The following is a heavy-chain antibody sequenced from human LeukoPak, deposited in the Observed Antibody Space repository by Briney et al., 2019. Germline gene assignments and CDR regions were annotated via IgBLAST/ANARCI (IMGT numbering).Heavy chain of an antibody. CDR1: GYTFTGYY. J-gene: IGHJ4*02. CDR2: INPNSGGT. D-gene: IGHD4-17*01. V-gene: IGHV1-2*02. CDR3: ARVVYGDHGSNY. Sequence: ASVKVSCKASGYTFTGYYMHWVRQAPGQGLEWMGWINPNSGGTNYAQKFQGRVTITADKSTSTAYMELSSLRSEDTAVYYCARVVYGDHGSNYWGQGTLVTVSS.